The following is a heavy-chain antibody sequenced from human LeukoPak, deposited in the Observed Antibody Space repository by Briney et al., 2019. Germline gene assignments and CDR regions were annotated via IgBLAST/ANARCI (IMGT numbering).Heavy chain of an antibody. CDR3: ARVLRITMVRGVISFGY. V-gene: IGHV1-8*01. Sequence: GASVKVSCKASGYTFTSYDINWVRQATGQGLEWMGWMNPNSGNTGYAQKFQGRVTMTRNTSISTAHMELSSLRSEDTAVYYCARVLRITMVRGVISFGYWGQGTLVTVSS. CDR2: MNPNSGNT. D-gene: IGHD3-10*01. CDR1: GYTFTSYD. J-gene: IGHJ4*02.